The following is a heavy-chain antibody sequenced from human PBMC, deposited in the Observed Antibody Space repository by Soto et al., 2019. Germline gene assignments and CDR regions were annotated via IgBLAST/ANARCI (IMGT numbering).Heavy chain of an antibody. Sequence: GPVKVSCKASGYTFTSYGISWVRQAPGQGLEWMGWISAYNGNTNYAQKLQGRVTMTTDTSTSTAYMELRSLRSDDTAVYYCARIFSFSSSSWFDPWGQGTLVTVSS. CDR2: ISAYNGNT. J-gene: IGHJ5*02. CDR1: GYTFTSYG. CDR3: ARIFSFSSSSWFDP. D-gene: IGHD6-6*01. V-gene: IGHV1-18*01.